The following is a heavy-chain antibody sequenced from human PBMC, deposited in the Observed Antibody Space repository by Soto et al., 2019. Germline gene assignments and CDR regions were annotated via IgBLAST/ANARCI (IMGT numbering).Heavy chain of an antibody. J-gene: IGHJ6*04. CDR1: GYTFSIFG. V-gene: IGHV1-18*01. CDR2: ISAYSGNT. CDR3: ARHLDNYGIDV. Sequence: QVQLVQSGAEVKKPAASVKVSCKASGYTFSIFGINWVRQAPGQGLEWMGWISAYSGNTNYAQRFQGRVTMTTDTATTTDYMELTSLRSDVTAVYYCARHLDNYGIDVWGKGTTVTVSS.